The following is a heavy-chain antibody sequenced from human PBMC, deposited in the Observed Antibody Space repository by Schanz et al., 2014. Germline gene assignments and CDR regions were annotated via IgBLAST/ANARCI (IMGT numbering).Heavy chain of an antibody. J-gene: IGHJ4*02. D-gene: IGHD6-13*01. Sequence: EVQLVESGGGLIQPGGSLRLSCVASGFAFSSFAMTWVRQAPGMGLEWVSSISTSGTYMYIADSLKGRLTISRDDAKNTLYLQMNSLSAEDTAVYYCARDQGYTTSWHIFDLWGQGTLVTVSS. CDR1: GFAFSSFA. CDR3: ARDQGYTTSWHIFDL. V-gene: IGHV3-21*01. CDR2: ISTSGTYM.